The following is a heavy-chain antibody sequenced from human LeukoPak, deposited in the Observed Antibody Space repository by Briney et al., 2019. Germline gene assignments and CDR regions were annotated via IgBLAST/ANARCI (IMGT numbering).Heavy chain of an antibody. V-gene: IGHV3-23*01. J-gene: IGHJ3*02. D-gene: IGHD1-14*01. CDR3: AKVESGNWGGLDI. CDR2: ISDSGGST. CDR1: GFTFSSSA. Sequence: GGSLRLSCAASGFTFSSSAVSWVRQAPGKGLEWVSTISDSGGSTYYADSVKGRFTISRDNSKNTLYLQMNSLRAEDTALYYCAKVESGNWGGLDIWGQGTMVPVSS.